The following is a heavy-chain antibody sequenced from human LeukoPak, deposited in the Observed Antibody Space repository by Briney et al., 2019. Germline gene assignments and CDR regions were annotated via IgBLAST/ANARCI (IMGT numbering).Heavy chain of an antibody. CDR1: GGSISSGGYS. CDR2: ISHSGST. V-gene: IGHV4-30-2*01. D-gene: IGHD3-10*01. CDR3: ARGPYYYGSGSYSYYFDY. Sequence: SETLSLTCAVSGGSISSGGYSWSWIRQPPGKDLEWIGYISHSGSTSYNPSLKSRVTISVDRSKNQFSLKLNSVTAADTAVYYCARGPYYYGSGSYSYYFDYWGQGTLVTVSS. J-gene: IGHJ4*02.